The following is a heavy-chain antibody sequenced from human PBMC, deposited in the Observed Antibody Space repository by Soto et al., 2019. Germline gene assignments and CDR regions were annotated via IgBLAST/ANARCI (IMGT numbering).Heavy chain of an antibody. CDR2: IYSSGST. CDR3: ARSRTSDTSNYYYYFDY. V-gene: IGHV4-4*07. Sequence: SETLSLTCTVSGGTISSYYWNWVRQPAGEGLEWIGRIYSSGSTNYNPSLKSRVTMSVDTSKNQFSLKLTSVTAADTAVYYCARSRTSDTSNYYYYFDYWGQGALVTVSS. D-gene: IGHD3-22*01. CDR1: GGTISSYY. J-gene: IGHJ4*02.